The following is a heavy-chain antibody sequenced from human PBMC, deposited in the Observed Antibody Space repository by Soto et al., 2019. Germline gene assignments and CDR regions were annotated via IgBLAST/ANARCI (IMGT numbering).Heavy chain of an antibody. V-gene: IGHV4-59*08. J-gene: IGHJ6*02. CDR1: SGPDRSHN. CDR3: VRQGIDYLHGLVDV. D-gene: IGHD4-17*01. Sequence: QVQLQQSGPRLVKPSETLSRTCTVSSGPDRSHNWGWIRQPPGRGLEWIGYVYYTGDTAYNPSLRGRVTISADTSTNDISLTLNSVTAADTAVYYCVRQGIDYLHGLVDVWGQGTTVSVSS. CDR2: VYYTGDT.